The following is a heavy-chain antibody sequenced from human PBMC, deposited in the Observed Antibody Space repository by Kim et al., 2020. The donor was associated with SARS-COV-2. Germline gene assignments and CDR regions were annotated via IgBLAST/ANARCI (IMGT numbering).Heavy chain of an antibody. D-gene: IGHD6-19*01. CDR3: ARAGIYSSGWYFDY. J-gene: IGHJ4*02. CDR2: ISYDGSNK. CDR1: GFTFSSYA. Sequence: GGSLRLSCAASGFTFSSYAMHWVRQAPGKGLEWVAVISYDGSNKYYADSVKGGFTISRDNSKNTLYLQMNSLRAEDTAVYYCARAGIYSSGWYFDYWGQGTLVTVSS. V-gene: IGHV3-30*04.